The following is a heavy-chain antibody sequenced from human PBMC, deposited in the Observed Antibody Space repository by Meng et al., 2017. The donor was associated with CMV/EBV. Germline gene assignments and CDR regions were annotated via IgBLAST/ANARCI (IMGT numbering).Heavy chain of an antibody. V-gene: IGHV4-59*01. D-gene: IGHD3-3*01. CDR3: ARDLWIFGVGWRGFDI. CDR2: IYYSGST. Sequence: SETLSLTCTVSGGSISSYYWSWIRQPPGKGLEWIGYIYYSGSTNYNPSLKSRVTISVDTSKNQFSLKLSSVTAADTAAYYCARDLWIFGVGWRGFDIWSQGTMVTVSS. J-gene: IGHJ3*02. CDR1: GGSISSYY.